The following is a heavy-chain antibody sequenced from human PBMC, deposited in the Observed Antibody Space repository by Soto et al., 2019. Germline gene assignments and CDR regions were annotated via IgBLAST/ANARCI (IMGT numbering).Heavy chain of an antibody. J-gene: IGHJ3*02. V-gene: IGHV1-69*12. D-gene: IGHD2-15*01. CDR3: ARSPLYCRGGSCYTTAGRDDAFDI. Sequence: QVQLVQSGAEVKKPGSSVKVSCKASGGTFSSYAISWVRQAPGQGLEWMGGIIPIFGTANYAQKFQGRVTITADESTSTAYMELSRLRSEDTAVYYCARSPLYCRGGSCYTTAGRDDAFDIWGQGTMVTVSS. CDR1: GGTFSSYA. CDR2: IIPIFGTA.